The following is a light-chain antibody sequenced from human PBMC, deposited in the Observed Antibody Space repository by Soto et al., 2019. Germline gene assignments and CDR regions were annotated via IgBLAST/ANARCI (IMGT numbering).Light chain of an antibody. Sequence: VMTQSPPTLSVSPGERATLSSRASQSVSTDLAWYQQKPGQAPRLLIYGASTRATDVPARFSGGGSGTEFTLTISSLHSEDVAIYYCQQYNDWPPITFGPGTKVDIK. J-gene: IGKJ3*01. V-gene: IGKV3-15*01. CDR1: QSVSTD. CDR3: QQYNDWPPIT. CDR2: GAS.